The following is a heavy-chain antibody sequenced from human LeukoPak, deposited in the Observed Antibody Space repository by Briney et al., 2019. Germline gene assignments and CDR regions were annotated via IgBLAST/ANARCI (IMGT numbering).Heavy chain of an antibody. CDR1: GFTFSSYG. D-gene: IGHD2-8*01. Sequence: GGSLRLSCAASGFTFSSYGMHWVRQAPGKGLEWVAVIWYDGSNKYYADSVKGRFTISRDNSKNTLYLQMNSLRAEDTAVYYCARGPGGYCTNGVCPIDFWGQGTLVTVSS. CDR2: IWYDGSNK. V-gene: IGHV3-33*01. J-gene: IGHJ4*02. CDR3: ARGPGGYCTNGVCPIDF.